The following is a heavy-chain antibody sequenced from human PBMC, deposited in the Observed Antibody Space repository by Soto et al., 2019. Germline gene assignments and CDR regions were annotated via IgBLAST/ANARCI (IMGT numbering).Heavy chain of an antibody. V-gene: IGHV1-8*01. CDR2: MNPNSGNT. CDR3: GGEKSYGYADY. D-gene: IGHD5-18*01. CDR1: GYTFTSYD. Sequence: QVQLVQSGAEVKKPGASVKVSCKASGYTFTSYDINWVRQATGHGLEWIRWMNPNSGNTGYAQKFQCRVTMTRNTSRSRAYVELSSLRAEDTAVYYCGGEKSYGYADYWGQGTLVTVSS. J-gene: IGHJ4*02.